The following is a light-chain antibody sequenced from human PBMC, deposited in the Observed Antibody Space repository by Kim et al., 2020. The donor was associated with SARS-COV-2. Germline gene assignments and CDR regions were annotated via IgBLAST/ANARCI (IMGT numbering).Light chain of an antibody. CDR2: HST. CDR3: QAWDSNVAV. J-gene: IGLJ1*01. V-gene: IGLV3-1*01. CDR1: KLGDKS. Sequence: VAPGQTASITCSGYKLGDKSPYWYQQKPGQSPVLVIYHSTKRPSGIPERFSGAISGNTATLIISGTQAMDEADYYCQAWDSNVAVFGTGTKVTVL.